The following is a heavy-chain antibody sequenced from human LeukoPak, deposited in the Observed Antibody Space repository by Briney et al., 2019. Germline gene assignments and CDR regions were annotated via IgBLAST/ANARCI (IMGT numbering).Heavy chain of an antibody. D-gene: IGHD2-8*01. J-gene: IGHJ4*02. CDR1: GGSFSSYY. CDR2: IYYSGST. V-gene: IGHV4-59*01. Sequence: SETLSLTCAVYGGSFSSYYWSWIRQPPGKGLEWIGYIYYSGSTNYNPSLKSRVTISVDTSKNQFSLKLSSVTAADAAVYYCARNQGYCTNGVCYTAFDYWGQGTLVTVSS. CDR3: ARNQGYCTNGVCYTAFDY.